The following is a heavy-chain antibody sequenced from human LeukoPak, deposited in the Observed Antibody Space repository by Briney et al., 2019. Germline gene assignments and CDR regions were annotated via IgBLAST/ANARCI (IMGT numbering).Heavy chain of an antibody. CDR3: ARGCSSTSCYSGKRLNWFDP. V-gene: IGHV3-23*01. CDR1: GFTFSSYA. Sequence: GGSLRLSCAASGFTFSSYAMSWVRQAPGKGLEWVSAISGSGGSTYYADSVKGRFTISRDNSKNTLYLQMNSLRAEDTAVYYCARGCSSTSCYSGKRLNWFDPWGQGTLVTVSS. D-gene: IGHD2-2*01. J-gene: IGHJ5*02. CDR2: ISGSGGST.